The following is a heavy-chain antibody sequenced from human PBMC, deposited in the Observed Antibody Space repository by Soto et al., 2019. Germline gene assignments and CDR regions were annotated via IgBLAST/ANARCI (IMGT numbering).Heavy chain of an antibody. CDR3: ARLHGYCISTSCYGYYAMDV. CDR2: FYYSGST. V-gene: IGHV4-39*01. J-gene: IGHJ6*02. D-gene: IGHD2-2*01. Sequence: SETLSLTCTVAAGSINNSSYSWGWISQPQGKGLEWIGTFYYSGSTYYNPSLKSRVTISVDTSKNQFSLKLSSVTAADTAVYYCARLHGYCISTSCYGYYAMDVWGQGTTVT. CDR1: AGSINNSSYS.